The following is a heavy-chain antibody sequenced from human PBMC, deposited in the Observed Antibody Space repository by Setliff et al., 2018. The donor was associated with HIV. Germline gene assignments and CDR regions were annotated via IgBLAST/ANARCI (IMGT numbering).Heavy chain of an antibody. J-gene: IGHJ4*02. CDR3: ARDPITIFGVIIIPMYFDY. CDR2: VSFSGST. CDR1: GESFSGYY. V-gene: IGHV4-34*01. D-gene: IGHD3-3*01. Sequence: SETLSLTCTIYGESFSGYYCSWIRQPPGKGLEWIGEVSFSGSTNYSPSLKSRVTISVDTSKNQFSLKLSPVTAADTAVYYCARDPITIFGVIIIPMYFDYWGQGTLVTVSS.